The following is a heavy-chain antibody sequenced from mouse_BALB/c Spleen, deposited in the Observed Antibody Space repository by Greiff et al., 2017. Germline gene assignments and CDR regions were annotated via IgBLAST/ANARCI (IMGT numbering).Heavy chain of an antibody. D-gene: IGHD2-3*01. J-gene: IGHJ3*01. Sequence: DVMLVESGPSLVKPSQTLSLTCSVTGDSITSGYWNWIRKFPGNKLEYMGYISYSGSTYYNPSLKSRISITRDTSKNQYYLQLNSVTTEDTATYYCANSYDGYWGWFAYWGQGTLVTVSA. CDR1: GDSITSGY. CDR3: ANSYDGYWGWFAY. V-gene: IGHV3-8*02. CDR2: ISYSGST.